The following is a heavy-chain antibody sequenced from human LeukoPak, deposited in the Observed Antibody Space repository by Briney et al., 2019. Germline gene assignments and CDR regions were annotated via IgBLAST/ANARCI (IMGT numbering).Heavy chain of an antibody. CDR1: GGSFSGYY. J-gene: IGHJ5*02. D-gene: IGHD2-2*01. Sequence: SETLSLTCAVYGGSFSGYYWSWIRPPPGKGLEWIGEINHSGSTNYNPSLKSRVTISVDTSKNQFSLKLSSVTAADTAVYYCATATPGYCSSTSCRGGWFDPWGQGTLVTVSS. CDR3: ATATPGYCSSTSCRGGWFDP. CDR2: INHSGST. V-gene: IGHV4-34*01.